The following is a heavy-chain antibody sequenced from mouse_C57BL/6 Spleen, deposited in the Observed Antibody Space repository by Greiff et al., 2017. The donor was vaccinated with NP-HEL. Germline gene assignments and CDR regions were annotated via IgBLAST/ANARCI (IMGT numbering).Heavy chain of an antibody. V-gene: IGHV1-42*01. CDR3: ARSDSSGYVGFAY. CDR1: GYSFTGYY. CDR2: INPSTGGT. D-gene: IGHD3-2*02. Sequence: EVKLQESGPELVKPGASVKISCKASGYSFTGYYMNWVKQSPEKSLEWIGEINPSTGGTTYNQKFKAKATLTVDKSSSTAYMQLKSLTSEDSAVYYCARSDSSGYVGFAYWGQGTLVTVSA. J-gene: IGHJ3*01.